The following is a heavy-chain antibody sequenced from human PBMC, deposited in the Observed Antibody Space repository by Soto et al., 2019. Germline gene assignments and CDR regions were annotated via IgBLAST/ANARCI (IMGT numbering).Heavy chain of an antibody. CDR1: GYTFTSYG. V-gene: IGHV1-18*01. CDR3: AKDQALLWFGLPTTLDD. J-gene: IGHJ4*02. D-gene: IGHD3-10*01. CDR2: ISANSGNT. Sequence: DSVKVSCKASGYTFTSYGISWVRQAPGQGLEWMGWISANSGNTNYAQKLQGRVTMTTDTSTSTAYMELRGLRSDDTAVYYCAKDQALLWFGLPTTLDDWVQGTLGT.